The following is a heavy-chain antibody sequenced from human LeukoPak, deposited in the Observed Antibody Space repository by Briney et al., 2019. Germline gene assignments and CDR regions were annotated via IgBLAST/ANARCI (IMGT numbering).Heavy chain of an antibody. V-gene: IGHV1-69*06. CDR2: IIPIFGTA. J-gene: IGHJ3*02. D-gene: IGHD5-12*01. Sequence: ASVKVSCKASGGTFSSYAISWVRQAPGQGLEWMGGIIPIFGTANYAQKFQGRVTITADKSTSTAYMEVSRLRSDDTAVYYCARAGNSDYDYPLDGFDIWGQGTMVSVSS. CDR1: GGTFSSYA. CDR3: ARAGNSDYDYPLDGFDI.